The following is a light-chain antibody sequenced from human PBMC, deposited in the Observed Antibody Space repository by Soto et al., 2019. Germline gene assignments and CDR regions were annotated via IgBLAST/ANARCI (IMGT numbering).Light chain of an antibody. CDR2: GAS. J-gene: IGKJ1*01. CDR1: QSVSSN. CDR3: QEYNNWPQT. V-gene: IGKV3-15*01. Sequence: SVMTQSPATLSVSPGERATLSCRASQSVSSNLAWYQQKPGQAPRLLIYGASTRATGIPARFSGSGSGTEFTLTLSSLQSEDFAVYYCQEYNNWPQTFGQGTEVEIK.